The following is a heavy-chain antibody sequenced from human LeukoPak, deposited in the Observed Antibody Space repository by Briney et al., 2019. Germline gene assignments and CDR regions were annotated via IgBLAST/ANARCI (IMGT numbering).Heavy chain of an antibody. Sequence: SETLSLTCTVSGGSISSSSYHWGWIRQPPGKGLEWIGSIYYSGSTYYNPSLKSRVTISVDTSKNQFSLKLSSVTAADTAVYYCARDFLLDAGSGRAFGIWGQGTMVTVSS. D-gene: IGHD3-3*01. CDR1: GGSISSSSYH. J-gene: IGHJ3*02. CDR2: IYYSGST. CDR3: ARDFLLDAGSGRAFGI. V-gene: IGHV4-39*07.